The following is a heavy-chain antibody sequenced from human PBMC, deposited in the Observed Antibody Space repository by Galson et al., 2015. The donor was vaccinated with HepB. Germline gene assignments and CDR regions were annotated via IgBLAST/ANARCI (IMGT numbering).Heavy chain of an antibody. J-gene: IGHJ6*03. CDR1: GGTFSSYA. Sequence: SVKVSCKASGGTFSSYAISWVRQAPGQGLEWMGRIIPILGIANYAQKFRGRVTITADKSTSTAYMELSSLRSEDTAVYYCARGEVAAAGTYYYYMDVWGKGTTVTVSS. CDR3: ARGEVAAAGTYYYYMDV. V-gene: IGHV1-69*04. CDR2: IIPILGIA. D-gene: IGHD6-13*01.